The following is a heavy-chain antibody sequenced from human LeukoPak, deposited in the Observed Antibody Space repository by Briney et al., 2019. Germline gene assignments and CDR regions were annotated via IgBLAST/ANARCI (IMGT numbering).Heavy chain of an antibody. J-gene: IGHJ5*02. CDR3: AKDRNGYCSSTSCAPGWFDP. Sequence: GGSLRLSCAASGFTFSSYGMHWVRQAPGKGLEWVAFIRYDGSNKYYADSVKGRFTISRDNSKNTLYLQMNSLRAEDTAVYYCAKDRNGYCSSTSCAPGWFDPWGQGTLVTVSS. CDR2: IRYDGSNK. CDR1: GFTFSSYG. D-gene: IGHD2-2*01. V-gene: IGHV3-30*02.